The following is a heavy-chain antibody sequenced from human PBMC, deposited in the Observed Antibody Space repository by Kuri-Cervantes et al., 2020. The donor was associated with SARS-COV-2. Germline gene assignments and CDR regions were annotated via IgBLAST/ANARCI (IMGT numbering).Heavy chain of an antibody. CDR2: IYYSGST. CDR1: GGSISSSSYY. J-gene: IGHJ4*02. Sequence: GSLRLSCTVSGGSISSSSYYWGWIRQPPGKGLEWIGSIYYSGSTYYNPSLKSRVTISVDTSKNQFSLKLSSVSAADTAVYYCARSFSVTTCDYWGQGTLVTVSS. CDR3: ARSFSVTTCDY. D-gene: IGHD4-11*01. V-gene: IGHV4-39*01.